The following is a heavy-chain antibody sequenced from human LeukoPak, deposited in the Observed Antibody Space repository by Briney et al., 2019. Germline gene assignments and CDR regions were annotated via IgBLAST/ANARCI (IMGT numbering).Heavy chain of an antibody. CDR1: GYTLTELS. V-gene: IGHV1-24*01. D-gene: IGHD3-22*01. J-gene: IGHJ4*02. Sequence: ASVKVSCKVSGYTLTELSMHWVRQAPGKGLEWMGGFDPEDGETIYAQKFQGRVTMTEDTSTDTAYMELSSLRSEDTAVYYCATDRRPNRKYDSSGYGYDYWGQGTLVTVSS. CDR3: ATDRRPNRKYDSSGYGYDY. CDR2: FDPEDGET.